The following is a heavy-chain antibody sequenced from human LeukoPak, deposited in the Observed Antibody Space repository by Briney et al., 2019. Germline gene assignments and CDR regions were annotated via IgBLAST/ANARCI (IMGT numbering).Heavy chain of an antibody. CDR3: ARTGDSDWFDP. CDR2: IYSGGST. CDR1: GFTFNIYW. Sequence: PGGSLRLSCAASGFTFNIYWMSWVRQAPGRGLEWVSVIYSGGSTYYADSVKGRFTISRDNSKNTLYLQMNSLRAEDTAVYYCARTGDSDWFDPWGQGTLVTVSS. V-gene: IGHV3-53*01. J-gene: IGHJ5*02. D-gene: IGHD3-10*01.